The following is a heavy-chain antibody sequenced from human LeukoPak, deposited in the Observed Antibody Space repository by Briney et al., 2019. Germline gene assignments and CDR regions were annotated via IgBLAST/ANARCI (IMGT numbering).Heavy chain of an antibody. CDR1: GDSFTTYW. Sequence: GEALQISCKGSGDSFTTYWIGWVRQMPGKGLEWMVMICLGDSDTRYSPSFQGQVTISADKSINTAYLQRSSLKASDTAMYYCVRHRNWNYDYWGQGTLVTVSS. D-gene: IGHD1-1*01. CDR3: VRHRNWNYDY. CDR2: ICLGDSDT. J-gene: IGHJ4*02. V-gene: IGHV5-51*01.